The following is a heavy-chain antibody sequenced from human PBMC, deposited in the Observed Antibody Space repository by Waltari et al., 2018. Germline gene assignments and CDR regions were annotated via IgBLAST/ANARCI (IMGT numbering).Heavy chain of an antibody. CDR1: GYIFTGYY. Sequence: QVLVVQSGAEVKKPGASVKVSCKTSGYIFTGYYIHWVRQAPGQGLEWMGWSNPNSGNTNHAQKLQDRVTMTRDTSITTACMELRRLRTDDTAVYYCARAETGSKDRGEWGQGTLVTVSA. CDR3: ARAETGSKDRGE. J-gene: IGHJ4*02. V-gene: IGHV1-2*02. D-gene: IGHD1-26*01. CDR2: SNPNSGNT.